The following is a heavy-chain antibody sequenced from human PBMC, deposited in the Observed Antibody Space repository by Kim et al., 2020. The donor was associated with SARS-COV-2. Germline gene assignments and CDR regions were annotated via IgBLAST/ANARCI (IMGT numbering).Heavy chain of an antibody. D-gene: IGHD3-10*01. V-gene: IGHV7-4-1*02. CDR2: INTNTGNP. J-gene: IGHJ4*02. CDR1: GYTFTSYA. Sequence: ASVKVSCKASGYTFTSYAMNWVRQAPGQGLEWMGWINTNTGNPTYAQGFTGRFVFSLDTSVSTAYLQISSLKAEDTAVYYCAREKLSVRGVIRYYFDYWGQGTLVTVSS. CDR3: AREKLSVRGVIRYYFDY.